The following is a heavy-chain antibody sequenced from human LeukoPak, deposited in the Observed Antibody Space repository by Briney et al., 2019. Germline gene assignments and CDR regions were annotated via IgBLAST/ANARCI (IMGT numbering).Heavy chain of an antibody. Sequence: ASVKVSCKASGYTFTGYYMHWVRQAPGQGLEWMGRINPNSGGTNYAQKFQGRVTMTRDTSISTAYLELSRLRSDDTAVYYCANSHLQWSDAFDIWGQGTMVTVSS. CDR3: ANSHLQWSDAFDI. D-gene: IGHD2-15*01. CDR1: GYTFTGYY. CDR2: INPNSGGT. V-gene: IGHV1-2*06. J-gene: IGHJ3*02.